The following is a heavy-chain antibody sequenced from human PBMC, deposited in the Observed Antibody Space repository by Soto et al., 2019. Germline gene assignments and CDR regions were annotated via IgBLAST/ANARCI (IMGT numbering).Heavy chain of an antibody. V-gene: IGHV3-66*01. CDR3: ARDRRPSGGWYFYGMDV. CDR1: GFTVSSSY. J-gene: IGHJ6*02. CDR2: IYSGGST. Sequence: EVQLVESGGGLVQPGGSLRLSCAASGFTVSSSYMSWVRQAPGKGLEWVSVIYSGGSTYYLDSVKGRFTISRDNSKNTLYLQMNSLRAEDTAVYYCARDRRPSGGWYFYGMDVWGQGTTVTVSS. D-gene: IGHD2-15*01.